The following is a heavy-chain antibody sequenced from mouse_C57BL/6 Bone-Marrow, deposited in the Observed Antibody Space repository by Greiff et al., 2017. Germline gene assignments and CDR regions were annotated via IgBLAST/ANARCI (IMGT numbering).Heavy chain of an antibody. CDR1: GYTFTDYN. CDR3: ARKGTAQATGGYAMDY. V-gene: IGHV1-18*01. D-gene: IGHD3-2*02. J-gene: IGHJ4*01. CDR2: INPNNGGT. Sequence: VQLKQSGPELVKPGASVKIPCKASGYTFTDYNMDWVKQSHGKSLEWIGDINPNNGGTIYNQKFKGKATLTVDKSSSTAYMELRSLTSEDTAVYYGARKGTAQATGGYAMDYWGQGTSVTVSS.